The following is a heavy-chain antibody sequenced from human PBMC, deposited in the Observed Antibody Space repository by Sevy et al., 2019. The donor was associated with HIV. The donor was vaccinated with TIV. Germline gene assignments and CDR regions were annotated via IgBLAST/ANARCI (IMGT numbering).Heavy chain of an antibody. D-gene: IGHD3-16*01. Sequence: GGSLRLSCVASGLTFTTTGMSWVRQAPGKGLEWVAGVTSGGATYYADSVRDRFTVSRDNSKNTLYLQLNSLRADDTAVFYCAGGDTTMITDLDYWGQGTLVTVSS. CDR1: GLTFTTTG. CDR3: AGGDTTMITDLDY. CDR2: VTSGGAT. V-gene: IGHV3-23*01. J-gene: IGHJ4*02.